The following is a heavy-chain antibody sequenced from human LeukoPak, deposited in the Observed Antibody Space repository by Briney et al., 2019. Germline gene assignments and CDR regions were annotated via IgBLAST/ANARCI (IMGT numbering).Heavy chain of an antibody. Sequence: GRSLRLSCAASGFTFSSYAMSWVRQAPGKGLEWVSAISGSGGSTYYADSVKGRFTISRDNSKNTLYLQMNSLRAEDTAVYYCAKDGATTPPLGFWGGYWGQGTLVTVSS. V-gene: IGHV3-23*01. CDR3: AKDGATTPPLGFWGGY. J-gene: IGHJ4*02. CDR2: ISGSGGST. D-gene: IGHD1-26*01. CDR1: GFTFSSYA.